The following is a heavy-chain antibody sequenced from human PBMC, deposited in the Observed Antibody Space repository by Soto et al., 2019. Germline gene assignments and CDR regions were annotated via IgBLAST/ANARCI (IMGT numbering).Heavy chain of an antibody. J-gene: IGHJ6*02. CDR1: GGSFTGYY. CDR2: INYRGST. V-gene: IGHV4-34*01. Sequence: PSETLSLTCAVYGGSFTGYYWTWIRQTPGKGLEWIGEINYRGSTYYNPSLESRITMAVDTSKNQFSLKLSSVTAADTAVYYCARLGGYCSGTSCYGYYGMDVWGQGTTVTVSS. D-gene: IGHD2-2*01. CDR3: ARLGGYCSGTSCYGYYGMDV.